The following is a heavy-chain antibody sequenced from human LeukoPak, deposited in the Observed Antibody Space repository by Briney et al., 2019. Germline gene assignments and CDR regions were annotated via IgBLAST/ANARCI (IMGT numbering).Heavy chain of an antibody. D-gene: IGHD3-16*02. V-gene: IGHV1-8*01. CDR3: ALEVIGDYFDY. CDR2: MNPNSGNT. Sequence: ASVTVSCKASGYTFTSYDINWVRQAAGQGLEWMGWMNPNSGNTGYAQKFQGRVTMTRNTSISTAYMELSSLRSEDTAVYYCALEVIGDYFDYWGQGTLVTVSS. J-gene: IGHJ4*02. CDR1: GYTFTSYD.